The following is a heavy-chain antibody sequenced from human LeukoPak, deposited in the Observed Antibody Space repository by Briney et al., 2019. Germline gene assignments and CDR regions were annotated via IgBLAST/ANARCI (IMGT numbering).Heavy chain of an antibody. Sequence: GGSLRLSCAASGFTFDDYGMSWVRQAPGKGLEWVSVIYSGGRTYYAESVKGRFTISRDSSTNTLFLQMNSLRAEDTAIYYCARDLVVAGLVPWGQGTLVLVSS. CDR3: ARDLVVAGLVP. J-gene: IGHJ5*02. D-gene: IGHD3-22*01. V-gene: IGHV3-66*01. CDR1: GFTFDDYG. CDR2: IYSGGRT.